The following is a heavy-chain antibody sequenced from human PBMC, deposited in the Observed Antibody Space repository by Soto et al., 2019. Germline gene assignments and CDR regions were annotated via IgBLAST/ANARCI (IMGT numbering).Heavy chain of an antibody. V-gene: IGHV1-69*13. CDR3: ASSYRDITGTTVHWFDP. CDR2: IIPIFGTA. J-gene: IGHJ5*02. D-gene: IGHD1-7*01. Sequence: GASVKVSCKASGGTFSSYAISWVRQAPGQGLEWMGGIIPIFGTANYAQKFQGRVTITADESTSTAYMELSSLRSEDTAVYYCASSYRDITGTTVHWFDPWGQGTLVTVPQ. CDR1: GGTFSSYA.